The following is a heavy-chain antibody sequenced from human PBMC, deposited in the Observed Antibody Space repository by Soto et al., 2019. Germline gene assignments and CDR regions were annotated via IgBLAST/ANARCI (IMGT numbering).Heavy chain of an antibody. CDR1: GGTFSSYT. Sequence: QVQLVQSGAKVKKPGSSVKVSCKASGGTFSSYTISWVRQAPGQGLEWMGRIIPILGIANYAQKFQGRVTITADKSTSTAYMELSSLRSEDTAVYYCAAYCSGGSCYSGNYWGQGTLVTVSS. CDR2: IIPILGIA. J-gene: IGHJ4*02. D-gene: IGHD2-15*01. CDR3: AAYCSGGSCYSGNY. V-gene: IGHV1-69*02.